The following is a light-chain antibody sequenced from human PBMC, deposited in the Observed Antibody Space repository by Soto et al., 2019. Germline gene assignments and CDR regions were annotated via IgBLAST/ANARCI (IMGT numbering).Light chain of an antibody. V-gene: IGKV3-20*01. Sequence: EFVLTQSPGTLSLSPGERATLSCRATQSVSSSYLAWYQQKPGQAPRILIYGASTRATGIPDRFSGSGSGTDFTPTISRQEPEDCAVYYCQQYGSTPPLTFGGGTKVEIK. CDR2: GAS. CDR3: QQYGSTPPLT. J-gene: IGKJ4*01. CDR1: QSVSSSY.